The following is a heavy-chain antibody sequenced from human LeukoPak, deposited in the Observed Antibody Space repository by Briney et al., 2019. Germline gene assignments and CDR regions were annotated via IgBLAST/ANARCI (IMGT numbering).Heavy chain of an antibody. V-gene: IGHV3-23*01. J-gene: IGHJ4*02. CDR1: GFTFSSYA. Sequence: GGSLRLSCAASGFTFSSYAMSWVRQAPGKGLEWVSAISGSGGNTYYADSVKGRFTISRDNSKNTLYLQMNSLRAEDAGVYYCARDHNWAFDYWGQGTLVTVSS. CDR2: ISGSGGNT. D-gene: IGHD1-20*01. CDR3: ARDHNWAFDY.